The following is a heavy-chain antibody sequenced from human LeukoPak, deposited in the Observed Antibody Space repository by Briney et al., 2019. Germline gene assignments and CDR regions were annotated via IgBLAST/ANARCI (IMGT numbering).Heavy chain of an antibody. D-gene: IGHD2-2*03. CDR2: INPSGGST. V-gene: IGHV1-46*01. J-gene: IGHJ5*02. CDR3: ARAGYCSSTSCYSSWFDP. CDR1: GYTFTGYY. Sequence: ASVKVSCKASGYTFTGYYMHLVRQAPGQGLEWMGIINPSGGSTSYAQKFQGRVTMTRDTSTSTVYMELSSLRSEDTAVYYCARAGYCSSTSCYSSWFDPWGQGTLVTVSS.